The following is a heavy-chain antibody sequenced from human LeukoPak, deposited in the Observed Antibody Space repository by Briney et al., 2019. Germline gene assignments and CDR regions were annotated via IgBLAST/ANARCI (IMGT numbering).Heavy chain of an antibody. CDR1: GASISGSGYY. J-gene: IGHJ6*03. CDR2: IYYTGST. Sequence: SETLSLTCAVSGASISGSGYYLGWIRQPPGKGLGWIGNIYYTGSTYYNASLQSRVTISIDMSKNQFSLKLSSVTAADTAVYYCARIVRGYSYDYMDVWGKGSTVTISS. CDR3: ARIVRGYSYDYMDV. V-gene: IGHV4-39*01. D-gene: IGHD5-18*01.